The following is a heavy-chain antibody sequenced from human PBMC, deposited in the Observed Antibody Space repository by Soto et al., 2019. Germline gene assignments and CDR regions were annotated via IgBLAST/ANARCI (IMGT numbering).Heavy chain of an antibody. Sequence: PGESLKISCKGSGYSFTSYWMSWVRQAPGKGLEWVANIKQDGSEKFYVDSVRGRFTISRDNAKNSLYLQMNSLRAEDTAVYYCARDAGPSAQYFDYWGQGALVTVSS. CDR1: GYSFTSYW. J-gene: IGHJ4*02. CDR3: ARDAGPSAQYFDY. CDR2: IKQDGSEK. V-gene: IGHV3-7*01.